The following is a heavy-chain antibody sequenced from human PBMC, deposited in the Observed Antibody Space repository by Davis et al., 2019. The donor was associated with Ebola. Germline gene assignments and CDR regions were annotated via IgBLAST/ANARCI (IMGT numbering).Heavy chain of an antibody. CDR3: ARDQSRYSGYDRGGWFDP. V-gene: IGHV3-21*01. CDR2: ISSDSDYI. D-gene: IGHD5-12*01. J-gene: IGHJ5*02. CDR1: GFTFSTYS. Sequence: GESLKISCAASGFTFSTYSMSWVRQAPGKALEWVSSISSDSDYIYYADSAKGRFTISRDNAKNSLYLQMNSLRAEDTAVYYCARDQSRYSGYDRGGWFDPWGQGTLVTVSS.